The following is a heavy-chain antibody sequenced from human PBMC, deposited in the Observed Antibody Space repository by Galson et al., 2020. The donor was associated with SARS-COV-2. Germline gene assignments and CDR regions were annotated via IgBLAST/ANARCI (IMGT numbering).Heavy chain of an antibody. D-gene: IGHD3-3*01. Sequence: ASVKVSCKASGYTFTDYNIHWVRQVPGQRLEWMGWINPNSGGTNSAQMFQGRVTMTWDTSTNTVYMELSSLKSEDTAVYFCARVPHGLEAHFDYWGQGTLVTVSS. CDR2: INPNSGGT. CDR3: ARVPHGLEAHFDY. CDR1: GYTFTDYN. J-gene: IGHJ4*02. V-gene: IGHV1-2*02.